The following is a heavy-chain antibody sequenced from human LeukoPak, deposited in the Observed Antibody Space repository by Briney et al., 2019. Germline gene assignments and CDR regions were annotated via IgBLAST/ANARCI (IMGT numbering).Heavy chain of an antibody. CDR1: GGSFSGYY. CDR3: ARVSPVWYDFWSGYYYYYGMDV. Sequence: PSETLPLTCAVYGGSFSGYYWSWIRQPPGKGLEWIGEINHSGSTNYNPSLKSRVTISVDTSKNQFSLKLSSVTAADTAVYYCARVSPVWYDFWSGYYYYYGMDVWGQGTTVTVSS. V-gene: IGHV4-34*01. CDR2: INHSGST. J-gene: IGHJ6*02. D-gene: IGHD3-3*01.